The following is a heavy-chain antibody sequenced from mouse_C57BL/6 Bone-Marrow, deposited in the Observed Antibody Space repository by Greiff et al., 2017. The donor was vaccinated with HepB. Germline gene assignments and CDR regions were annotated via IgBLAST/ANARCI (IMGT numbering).Heavy chain of an antibody. V-gene: IGHV1-26*01. CDR3: ARRTANWDVNYAMDY. J-gene: IGHJ4*01. CDR1: GYTFTDYY. D-gene: IGHD4-1*01. Sequence: EVQLQQSGPELVKPGASVKISCKASGYTFTDYYMNWVKQSHGKSLEWIGDINPNNGGTSYNQKFKGKATLTVDKSSSTAYMELRSLTSEDSAVYYCARRTANWDVNYAMDYWGQGTSVTVSS. CDR2: INPNNGGT.